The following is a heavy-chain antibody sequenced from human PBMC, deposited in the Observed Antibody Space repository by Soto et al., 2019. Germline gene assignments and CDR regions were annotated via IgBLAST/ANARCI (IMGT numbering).Heavy chain of an antibody. V-gene: IGHV1-18*04. D-gene: IGHD6-19*01. CDR1: GYTFTSYG. J-gene: IGHJ4*02. CDR3: ARDSSGWYRSKIDY. Sequence: ASVKVSCKASGYTFTSYGISWVRQAPGQGLEWMGWISAYNGNKNYAQKLQGRVTMTTDTSTSTAHMELRSLRSDDTAVYYCARDSSGWYRSKIDYWGQGTLVTVS. CDR2: ISAYNGNK.